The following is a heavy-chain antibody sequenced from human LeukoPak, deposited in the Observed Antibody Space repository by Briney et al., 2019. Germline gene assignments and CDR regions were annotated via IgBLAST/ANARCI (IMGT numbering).Heavy chain of an antibody. CDR1: GFTLSSYE. CDR2: ISSSGSTI. V-gene: IGHV3-48*03. Sequence: GGSLRLSCAASGFTLSSYEMNWVRQAPGKGLEWVLYISSSGSTIYYADSVKSRFTISRDSAKNSLYLQMNSLRVEDTAVYHCARISVSYYYGMDVWGQGTTVTVSS. J-gene: IGHJ6*02. CDR3: ARISVSYYYGMDV.